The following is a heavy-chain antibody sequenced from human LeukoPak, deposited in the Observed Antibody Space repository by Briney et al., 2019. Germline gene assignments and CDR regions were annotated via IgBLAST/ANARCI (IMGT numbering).Heavy chain of an antibody. J-gene: IGHJ3*02. V-gene: IGHV1-46*01. CDR2: INPSGGTT. Sequence: ASVKVSCKASGYNFTSYYMHWVRQAPGQGLEWMGIINPSGGTTSYAQKFQGRVTVTRDTSTSTVYMELSSLRSEDTAVYYCARVLVVVTGLRSRDSFDNWGQGTMVTVSS. CDR3: ARVLVVVTGLRSRDSFDN. CDR1: GYNFTSYY. D-gene: IGHD2-21*02.